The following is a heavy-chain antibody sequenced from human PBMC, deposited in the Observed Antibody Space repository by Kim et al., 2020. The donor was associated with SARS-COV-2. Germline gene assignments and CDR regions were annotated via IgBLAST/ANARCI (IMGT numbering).Heavy chain of an antibody. Sequence: GGSLRLSCAASGFTFSSYAMSWVRQAPGKGLEWVSAISGSGGSTYYADSVKGRFTISRDNSKNTLYLQMNSLRAEDTAVYYCAKDGGDISTTDGMDVWGQGTTVTVSS. V-gene: IGHV3-23*01. CDR3: AKDGGDISTTDGMDV. CDR2: ISGSGGST. J-gene: IGHJ6*02. CDR1: GFTFSSYA. D-gene: IGHD3-9*01.